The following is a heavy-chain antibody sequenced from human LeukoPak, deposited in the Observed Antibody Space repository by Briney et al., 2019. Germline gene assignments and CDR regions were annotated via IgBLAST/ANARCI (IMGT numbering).Heavy chain of an antibody. Sequence: GRSLRLSCAASGFTFSSCGMHWVRQAPGKGLEWVAVISYDGSNKYYADSVKGRFTISRDNSKNTLYLQMNSLRAEDTAVYYCAKGRIKYPNDAFDIWGQGTMVTVSS. V-gene: IGHV3-30*18. D-gene: IGHD2/OR15-2a*01. J-gene: IGHJ3*02. CDR3: AKGRIKYPNDAFDI. CDR1: GFTFSSCG. CDR2: ISYDGSNK.